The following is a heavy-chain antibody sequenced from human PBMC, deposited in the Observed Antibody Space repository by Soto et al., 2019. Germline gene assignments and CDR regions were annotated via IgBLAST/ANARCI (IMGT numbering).Heavy chain of an antibody. V-gene: IGHV4-39*01. CDR1: GESISSSSYY. CDR3: ARQRTTVVTQAYFDN. D-gene: IGHD2-21*02. CDR2: IYYSGRT. Sequence: SETLSLTCIVSGESISSSSYYWGWIRQPPGKGLEWIGSIYYSGRTYYNPSFKSRVTISIDTSKNQFSPKLSSVTATDTAVYYCARQRTTVVTQAYFDNCGQGALVTVSS. J-gene: IGHJ4*02.